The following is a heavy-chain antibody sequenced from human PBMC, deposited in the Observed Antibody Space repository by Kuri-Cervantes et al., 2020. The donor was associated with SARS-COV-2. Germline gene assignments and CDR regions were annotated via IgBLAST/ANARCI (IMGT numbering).Heavy chain of an antibody. CDR1: GYTFTSYY. Sequence: ASVKVSCKASGYTFTSYYMHWVRQAPGQGLEWMGIINPSGGSTSYAQKFRGRVTMTRDTSTSTVYMELSSLRSEDTAVYYCARGGGDGYNYPDYYGMDVWGQGTTVTVSS. D-gene: IGHD5-24*01. CDR2: INPSGGST. J-gene: IGHJ6*02. CDR3: ARGGGDGYNYPDYYGMDV. V-gene: IGHV1-46*01.